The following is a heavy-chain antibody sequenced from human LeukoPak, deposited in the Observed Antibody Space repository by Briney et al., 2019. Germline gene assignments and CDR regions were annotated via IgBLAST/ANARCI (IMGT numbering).Heavy chain of an antibody. D-gene: IGHD3-10*02. CDR3: ARDVRSAGYYGLDV. CDR2: ISAYDGST. J-gene: IGHJ6*02. V-gene: IGHV1-18*01. Sequence: ASVKVSCKASGFTFTSFGISWVRQAPGQGLEWMGWISAYDGSTKYGEKFQGRVTMTTDTSTSTAYMEVRSLRSDDTAAYYCARDVRSAGYYGLDVWGQGTTVTVSS. CDR1: GFTFTSFG.